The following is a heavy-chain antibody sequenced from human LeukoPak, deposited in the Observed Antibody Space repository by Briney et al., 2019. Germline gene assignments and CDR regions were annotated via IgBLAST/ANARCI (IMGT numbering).Heavy chain of an antibody. CDR3: ARYLFRSGWYDSSY. CDR2: IYSGGST. CDR1: GFTVSSNY. Sequence: GGSLRLSCGASGFTVSSNYMSWVRQAPGKGLEWVSVIYSGGSTYYADSVKGRFTISRDNSKNTLYLQMNSLRAEDTAVYYCARYLFRSGWYDSSYWGQGTLVTVSS. J-gene: IGHJ4*02. V-gene: IGHV3-53*01. D-gene: IGHD6-19*01.